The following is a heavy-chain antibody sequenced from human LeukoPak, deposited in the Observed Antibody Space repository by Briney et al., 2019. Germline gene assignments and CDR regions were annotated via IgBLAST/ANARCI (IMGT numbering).Heavy chain of an antibody. CDR3: ARDPRGAVAGFGLDY. J-gene: IGHJ4*02. CDR2: IYTSGST. V-gene: IGHV4-4*07. Sequence: PSETLSLTCTVSGGSTSSYYWSWIRQPAGRGLEWIGRIYTSGSTNYNPSLKSRVTMSVDTSKNQFSLKLSSVTAADTAVYYCARDPRGAVAGFGLDYWGQGTLVTVSS. D-gene: IGHD6-19*01. CDR1: GGSTSSYY.